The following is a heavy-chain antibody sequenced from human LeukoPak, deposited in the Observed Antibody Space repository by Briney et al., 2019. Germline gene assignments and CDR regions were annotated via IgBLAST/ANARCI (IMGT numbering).Heavy chain of an antibody. CDR1: GFTFRSYS. CDR2: ISSTSSTI. CDR3: ARAAPYYYDSSGYSAFDS. Sequence: AGGSLRLSCAASGFTFRSYSMHWVRQAPGKGLEWVSYISSTSSTIYYADSVKGRFTISRDKAKNSLYLQMNSLRDEDTAVYYCARAAPYYYDSSGYSAFDSWGQGTMVTVSA. V-gene: IGHV3-48*02. J-gene: IGHJ3*02. D-gene: IGHD3-22*01.